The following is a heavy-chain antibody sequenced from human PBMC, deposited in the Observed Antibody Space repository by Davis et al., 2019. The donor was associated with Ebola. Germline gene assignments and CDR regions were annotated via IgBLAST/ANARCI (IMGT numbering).Heavy chain of an antibody. CDR2: IIPVFGIP. Sequence: SVKVSCKASGGTFSSYAISWVRQAPGQGLDWMGGIIPVFGIPKYAQRFQGRVTITADESTSTAYMELSSLRSEDTAVYYCARDRYSDGSGYFFEQSHWGQGTLVTVSS. CDR1: GGTFSSYA. J-gene: IGHJ4*02. D-gene: IGHD3-22*01. CDR3: ARDRYSDGSGYFFEQSH. V-gene: IGHV1-69*13.